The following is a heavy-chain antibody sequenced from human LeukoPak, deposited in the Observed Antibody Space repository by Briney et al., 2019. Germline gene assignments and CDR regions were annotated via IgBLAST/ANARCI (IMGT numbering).Heavy chain of an antibody. D-gene: IGHD5-24*01. J-gene: IGHJ4*02. CDR1: GFTFDDYA. Sequence: GGSLRLSCAASGFTFDDYAMHWVRQAPGKGLEWVSGISWNSGSIGYADSVKGRFTISRDNSKNTLYLQMNSLRAEDTAVYYCAKDRWLQLRYFDYWGQGTLVTVSS. CDR2: ISWNSGSI. CDR3: AKDRWLQLRYFDY. V-gene: IGHV3-9*01.